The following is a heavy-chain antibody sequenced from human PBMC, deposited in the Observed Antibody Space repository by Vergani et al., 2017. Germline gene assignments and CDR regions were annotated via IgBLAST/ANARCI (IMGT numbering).Heavy chain of an antibody. J-gene: IGHJ4*02. V-gene: IGHV3-48*04. CDR2: ISSSSSTI. CDR1: GFTFSSYS. D-gene: IGHD2-2*01. Sequence: VQLVESGGGVVQPGGSLRLSCAASGFTFSSYSMNWVRQAPGKGLEWVSYISSSSSTIYYADSVKGRFTISRDNAKNSLYLQMNSLRAEDTAVYYCARLFGPAASYTDYWGQGTLVTVSS. CDR3: ARLFGPAASYTDY.